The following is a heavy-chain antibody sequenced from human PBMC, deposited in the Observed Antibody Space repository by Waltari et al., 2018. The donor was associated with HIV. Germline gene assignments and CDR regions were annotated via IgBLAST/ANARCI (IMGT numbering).Heavy chain of an antibody. CDR3: ARDTPDAYYYDTSGYWS. CDR2: INPNSGGT. CDR1: ASTITGHA. Sequence: QVQLVKSGAEVTKPGASVKVSCHASASTITGHAMHLVRQAPGQGLEWMGWINPNSGGTNYAQKFQGRVTMTRDTSISTAYMELSRRRSDDTAVYYCARDTPDAYYYDTSGYWSWGQGTLVTVSS. J-gene: IGHJ5*02. D-gene: IGHD3-22*01. V-gene: IGHV1-2*02.